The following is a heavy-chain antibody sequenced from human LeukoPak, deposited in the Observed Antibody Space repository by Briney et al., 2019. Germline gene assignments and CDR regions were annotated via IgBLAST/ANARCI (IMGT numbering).Heavy chain of an antibody. CDR2: ISYDGSNK. CDR3: AKDSHYGDYYFDY. Sequence: GGSLRLSCAASGFTFSSYAMHWVRQAPGKGLEWVAVISYDGSNKYYADSVKGRFTISRDNSKNTLYLQMNSLRAEDTAVYYCAKDSHYGDYYFDYWGQGTLVTVSS. CDR1: GFTFSSYA. D-gene: IGHD4-17*01. J-gene: IGHJ4*02. V-gene: IGHV3-30-3*01.